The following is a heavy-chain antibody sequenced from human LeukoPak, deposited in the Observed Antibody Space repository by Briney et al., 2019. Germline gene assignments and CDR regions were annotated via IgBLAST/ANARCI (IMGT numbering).Heavy chain of an antibody. CDR1: GGTFSSYA. Sequence: ASVKVSCKASGGTFSSYAISWVRQAPGQGLDWMGGIIPFFGTANYAQKFQGRVTLTADKFPTTAYMELNSLRSEDTAVYYCARVRRTGSAYDAFDIRGQGTMVTVSS. CDR3: ARVRRTGSAYDAFDI. J-gene: IGHJ3*02. CDR2: IIPFFGTA. D-gene: IGHD1-26*01. V-gene: IGHV1-69*06.